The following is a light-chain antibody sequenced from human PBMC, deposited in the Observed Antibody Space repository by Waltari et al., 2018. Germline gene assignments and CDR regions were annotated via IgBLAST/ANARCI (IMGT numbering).Light chain of an antibody. CDR3: CSYVGSYTLL. CDR2: AVS. CDR1: GSDGGGFRS. J-gene: IGLJ3*02. V-gene: IGLV2-11*01. Sequence: QSGLTQPRSVSGSPGQSVTITCTGTGSDGGGFRSVPWYQQSPGKAPKLIIFAVSKRPSGAPGRFSGSKSGNTASLTICGLQAEDEADYHCCSYVGSYTLLFGGGTKLTVL.